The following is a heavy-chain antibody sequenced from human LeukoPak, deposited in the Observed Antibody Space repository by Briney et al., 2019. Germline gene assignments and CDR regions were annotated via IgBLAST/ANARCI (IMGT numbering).Heavy chain of an antibody. D-gene: IGHD3-9*01. Sequence: GGFLRLSCAASGFTVSSNYMSWVRQAPGKGLEWVSVIYSGGSTYYADSVKGRFTISRDNSKNTLYLQMNSLRSDDTAVYYCARDPLLTGYKTQTGNYYYMDVWGKGTTVTISS. CDR3: ARDPLLTGYKTQTGNYYYMDV. J-gene: IGHJ6*03. V-gene: IGHV3-53*05. CDR1: GFTVSSNY. CDR2: IYSGGST.